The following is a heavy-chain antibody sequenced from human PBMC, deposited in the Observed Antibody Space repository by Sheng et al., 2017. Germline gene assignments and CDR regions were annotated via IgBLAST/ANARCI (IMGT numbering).Heavy chain of an antibody. V-gene: IGHV4-38-2*02. CDR1: GYFISSGYY. CDR2: IYHSGSA. D-gene: IGHD1-26*01. Sequence: VQLQESGPGLVKPSETLSLTCTVSGYFISSGYYWGWIRQPPGKGLEWLGNIYHSGSAYYNPSLKSRLTISVDTSRNQFSLKLSSVTAADTAVYYCARVSGSYPTWGQGTLVTVSS. J-gene: IGHJ5*02. CDR3: ARVSGSYPT.